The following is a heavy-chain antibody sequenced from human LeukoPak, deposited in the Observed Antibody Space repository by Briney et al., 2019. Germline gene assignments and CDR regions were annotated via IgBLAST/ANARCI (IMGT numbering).Heavy chain of an antibody. V-gene: IGHV1-69*05. D-gene: IGHD2-2*02. CDR3: AREYCSRTNCYSVLFEP. Sequence: SVKVSCKASGGTFSSYAISWVRQAPGQGLEWMGGIIPIFGTANYAQKFQGRVTITTDESTSTAYMELSSLRVEDTAVYYCAREYCSRTNCYSVLFEPWGQGTLVTVSS. J-gene: IGHJ5*02. CDR1: GGTFSSYA. CDR2: IIPIFGTA.